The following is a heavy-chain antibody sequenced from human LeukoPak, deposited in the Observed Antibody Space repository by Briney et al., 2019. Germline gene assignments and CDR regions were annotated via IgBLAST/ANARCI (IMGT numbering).Heavy chain of an antibody. CDR3: AKPSRSSSNEY. D-gene: IGHD6-13*01. CDR2: IKPDGSEE. J-gene: IGHJ4*02. Sequence: PGGSLRLSCAASGFTFSSHAMTWARQAPGKGLEWVATIKPDGSEEYYVDSVKGRFTISRDNAKNSLYLQMNSLRAEDTAVYYCAKPSRSSSNEYWGQGTLVTVSS. V-gene: IGHV3-7*05. CDR1: GFTFSSHA.